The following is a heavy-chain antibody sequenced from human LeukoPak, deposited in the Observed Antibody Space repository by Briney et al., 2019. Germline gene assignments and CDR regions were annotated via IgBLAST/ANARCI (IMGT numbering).Heavy chain of an antibody. CDR1: GLTFSSYA. V-gene: IGHV3-23*01. CDR2: ISGSGGST. Sequence: GGSLRLSCAASGLTFSSYAMSWVRQAPGKGLEWVSAISGSGGSTYYADSVKDRFTISRDNSKNTLYLQMNSLRAEDTAVYYCAKDRTVGASYWYFDLWGRGTLVTVSS. D-gene: IGHD1-26*01. J-gene: IGHJ2*01. CDR3: AKDRTVGASYWYFDL.